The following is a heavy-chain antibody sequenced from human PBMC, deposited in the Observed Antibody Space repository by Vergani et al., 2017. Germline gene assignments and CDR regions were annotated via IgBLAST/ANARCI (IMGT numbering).Heavy chain of an antibody. CDR2: INPKTGDT. CDR3: ARDPRALLGGDF. V-gene: IGHV1-2*02. J-gene: IGHJ4*02. Sequence: QVQLVQSGAEVKRPGASVKVSCKASGYFFTDYYMHWVRQVPGQGLEWMGWINPKTGDTNSAQNFQGRITLTRDTSISTAYMELSRLRSDDTALYYCARDPRALLGGDFWCQGTLVTVSS. D-gene: IGHD3-16*01. CDR1: GYFFTDYY.